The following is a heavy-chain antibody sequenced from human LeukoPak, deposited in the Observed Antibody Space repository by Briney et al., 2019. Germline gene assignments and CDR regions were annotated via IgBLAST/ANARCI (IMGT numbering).Heavy chain of an antibody. V-gene: IGHV3-7*01. CDR2: IKQDGSEA. CDR1: GFTFTTYW. D-gene: IGHD2-8*01. J-gene: IGHJ4*02. CDR3: SNGIYDRSY. Sequence: GGSLRLSCAASGFTFTTYWMAWVRQAPGKGLEWVAHIKQDGSEAVYADSVRGRFTISRDNAKTSLYLQMNSLRVEDTAVYYCSNGIYDRSYWGQGTLVTVSS.